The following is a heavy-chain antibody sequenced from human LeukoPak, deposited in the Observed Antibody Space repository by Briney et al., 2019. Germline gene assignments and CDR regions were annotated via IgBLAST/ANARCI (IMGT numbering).Heavy chain of an antibody. Sequence: LRLSCAASGFTFDDYAMHWVRQAPGKGLEWIGYAHSSGSTNYNPSLKSRVTISADASKNQFSLNLRSVTAADTAVYYCARDSHSIDIATPGGFDPWGQGTLVTVSS. D-gene: IGHD1-26*01. CDR2: AHSSGST. CDR3: ARDSHSIDIATPGGFDP. J-gene: IGHJ5*02. V-gene: IGHV4-59*01. CDR1: GFTFDDYA.